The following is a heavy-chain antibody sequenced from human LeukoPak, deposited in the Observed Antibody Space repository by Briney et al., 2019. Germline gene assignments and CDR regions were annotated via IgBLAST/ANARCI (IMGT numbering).Heavy chain of an antibody. V-gene: IGHV3-30*03. CDR2: ISYDGSNK. D-gene: IGHD2-15*01. CDR1: GFAFSSYG. Sequence: GGSLRLSCVGSGFAFSSYGMHWVRQAPGKGLEWVAVISYDGSNKYYADSVKGRFTISRDNSKNTLYLQMNSLRAEDTAVYYCARAYCSGGSCYRTSIDYWGQGTLVTVSS. J-gene: IGHJ4*02. CDR3: ARAYCSGGSCYRTSIDY.